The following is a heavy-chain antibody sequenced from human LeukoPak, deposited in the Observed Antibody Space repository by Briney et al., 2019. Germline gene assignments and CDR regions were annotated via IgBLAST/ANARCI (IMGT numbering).Heavy chain of an antibody. V-gene: IGHV3-48*01. D-gene: IGHD2-15*01. Sequence: GGSLRLSCAASGYTFSSYSMNWVRQAPGKGLEWVSYISSSSSTIYYADSVKGRFTISRDNAKNSLYLQMNSLRAEDTAVYYCASRKQWDMIDYWGQGTLVTVSS. CDR3: ASRKQWDMIDY. CDR1: GYTFSSYS. CDR2: ISSSSSTI. J-gene: IGHJ4*02.